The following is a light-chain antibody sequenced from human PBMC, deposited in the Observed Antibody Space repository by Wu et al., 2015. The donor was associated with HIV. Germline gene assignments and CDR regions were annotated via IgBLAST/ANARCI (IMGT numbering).Light chain of an antibody. Sequence: IVLTQSPGSLSLSPGESATLSCRTSEFISSNMLAWYQQKPGQAPRLLIYRVSSRATGIPDFTLTISRLEPEDFAVYYCQQYVWSPRTFGQGTKLEIK. V-gene: IGKV3-20*01. CDR1: EFISSNM. CDR2: RVS. CDR3: QQYVWSPRT. J-gene: IGKJ2*01.